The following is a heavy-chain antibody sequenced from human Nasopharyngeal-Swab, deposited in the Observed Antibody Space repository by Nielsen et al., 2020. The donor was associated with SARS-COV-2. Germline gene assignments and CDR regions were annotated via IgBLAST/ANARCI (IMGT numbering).Heavy chain of an antibody. CDR3: ARGTMVRNSYGLYYFDY. J-gene: IGHJ4*02. D-gene: IGHD5-18*01. V-gene: IGHV3-48*02. CDR1: GFTFSIYS. CDR2: ITSSSNTI. Sequence: GSLRLSCAASGFTFSIYSMNWVRQAPGKGLEWVSYITSSSNTIDYAHSVKGRFTISRDNAKNSLYLQMNSLRDEDTAVYYCARGTMVRNSYGLYYFDYWGQGTLVTVSS.